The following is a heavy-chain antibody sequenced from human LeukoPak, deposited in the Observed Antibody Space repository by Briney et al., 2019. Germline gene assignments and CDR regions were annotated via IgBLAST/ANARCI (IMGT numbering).Heavy chain of an antibody. Sequence: GASVKVSCKASGYTFTSYAMNWVRQAPGQGLEWMGWINTNTGNPTYAQGFTGRFVFSLDTSVSTAYLQISSLKAEDTAVYYCAMSGITMIVVAPGAFDIWGQGTMVTVSS. CDR3: AMSGITMIVVAPGAFDI. J-gene: IGHJ3*02. CDR2: INTNTGNP. D-gene: IGHD3-22*01. CDR1: GYTFTSYA. V-gene: IGHV7-4-1*02.